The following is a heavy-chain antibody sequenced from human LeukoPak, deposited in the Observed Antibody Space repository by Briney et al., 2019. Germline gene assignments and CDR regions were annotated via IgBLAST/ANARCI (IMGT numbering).Heavy chain of an antibody. CDR3: AKGLFPTAYCGGDCYPDY. CDR1: GSTFSSYA. J-gene: IGHJ4*02. D-gene: IGHD2-21*02. V-gene: IGHV3-23*01. Sequence: GGSLRLSCAASGSTFSSYAMSWVRQAPGKGLEWVSAISGSGGSTYYADSVKGRFTISRDNSKNTLYLQMDSLRAEDTAVYYCAKGLFPTAYCGGDCYPDYWGQGTLVTVSS. CDR2: ISGSGGST.